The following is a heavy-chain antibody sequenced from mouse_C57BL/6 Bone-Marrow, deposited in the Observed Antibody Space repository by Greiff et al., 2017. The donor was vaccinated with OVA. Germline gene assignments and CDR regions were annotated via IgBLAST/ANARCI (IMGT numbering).Heavy chain of an antibody. CDR2: IDPETGGT. CDR1: GYTFTDYE. J-gene: IGHJ3*01. CDR3: TRRTPAYYSNPFAY. Sequence: VQLQQSGAELVRPGASVTLSCKASGYTFTDYEMHWVKQTPVHGLEWIGAIDPETGGTAYNQKFKGKAILTADKSSSTAYMELRSLTSEDSAVYYCTRRTPAYYSNPFAYWGQGTLVTVSA. V-gene: IGHV1-15*01. D-gene: IGHD2-5*01.